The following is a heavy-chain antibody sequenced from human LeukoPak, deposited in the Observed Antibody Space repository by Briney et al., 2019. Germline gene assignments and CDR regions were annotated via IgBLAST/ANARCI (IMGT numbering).Heavy chain of an antibody. J-gene: IGHJ4*02. CDR3: AREPNSGWYYFDY. Sequence: PSETLSLTCTVSGGSIRSSYYYWGWIRQHPGKGLEWIGYIYYSGSTYYNPSLKSRVTISVDTSKNQFSLKLSSVTAADTAVYYCAREPNSGWYYFDYWGQGTLVTVSS. CDR2: IYYSGST. V-gene: IGHV4-31*03. D-gene: IGHD6-19*01. CDR1: GGSIRSSYYY.